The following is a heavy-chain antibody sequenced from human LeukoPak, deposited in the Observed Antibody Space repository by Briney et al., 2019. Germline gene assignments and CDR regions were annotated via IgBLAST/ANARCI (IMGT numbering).Heavy chain of an antibody. V-gene: IGHV3-48*04. CDR2: ISSSSSTI. Sequence: GGSLRLSCAASGFTFSSYSMNWVRQAPGKGLEWVSYISSSSSTIYYADSVKGRFTISRDNAKNSLYLQMNSLRAEDTAVYYCARVPSTTGNEPLGAFDIWGQGTMVTVSS. D-gene: IGHD1-1*01. J-gene: IGHJ3*02. CDR1: GFTFSSYS. CDR3: ARVPSTTGNEPLGAFDI.